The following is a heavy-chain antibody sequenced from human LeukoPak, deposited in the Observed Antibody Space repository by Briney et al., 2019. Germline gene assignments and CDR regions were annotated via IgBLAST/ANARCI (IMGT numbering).Heavy chain of an antibody. Sequence: SQTLSLTCTVSGGSISSGDYYWSWIRQPPGKGLEWIGYIYYSGSTYYNPSLKSRVTISVDTSKNQFSLKLSSVTAADTAVYYCARAQAYPYGSGSDDYFDYWGQGTLVTASS. CDR1: GGSISSGDYY. CDR3: ARAQAYPYGSGSDDYFDY. V-gene: IGHV4-30-4*01. J-gene: IGHJ4*02. CDR2: IYYSGST. D-gene: IGHD3-10*01.